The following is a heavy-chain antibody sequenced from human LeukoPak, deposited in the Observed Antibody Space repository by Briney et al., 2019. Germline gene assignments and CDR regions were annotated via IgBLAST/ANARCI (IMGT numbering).Heavy chain of an antibody. Sequence: ASVKVSCKAAGYTFSNFGISWVRQAPGQGLEWMGWISGYNGETNYAQKFQGRVTMTTDTSANTAYMEVRSLRSDDTAVYYCARDYEIAVRYDCFDPLARAPWSSSPQ. CDR3: ARDYEIAVRYDCFDP. V-gene: IGHV1-18*01. J-gene: IGHJ5*02. D-gene: IGHD6-6*01. CDR1: GYTFSNFG. CDR2: ISGYNGET.